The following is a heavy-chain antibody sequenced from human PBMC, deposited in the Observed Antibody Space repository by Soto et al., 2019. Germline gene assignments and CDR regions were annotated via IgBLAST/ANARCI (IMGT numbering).Heavy chain of an antibody. D-gene: IGHD2-2*01. CDR3: ARVAGRCSTTACELYGMDV. J-gene: IGHJ6*02. CDR2: ITHDGSST. Sequence: EVRLVESGGGLVQPGGSLRLTCVASGFSFSNYWMHWVRQAPGQGPVWVSHITHDGSSTTYADSVKGRFTISRDNARNTLYLKVNSLRGEDTAVYYCARVAGRCSTTACELYGMDVWGQGTTVTVSS. V-gene: IGHV3-74*01. CDR1: GFSFSNYW.